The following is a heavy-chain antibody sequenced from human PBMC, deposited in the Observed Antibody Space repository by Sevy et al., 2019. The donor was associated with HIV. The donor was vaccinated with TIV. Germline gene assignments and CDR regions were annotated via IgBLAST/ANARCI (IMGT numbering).Heavy chain of an antibody. CDR1: GDSISSGNHW. J-gene: IGHJ6*02. V-gene: IGHV4-61*02. D-gene: IGHD3-10*01. CDR2: VYSSGRT. CDR3: ARDGIRRDYYHGMDV. Sequence: SETLSLTCTVSGDSISSGNHWRSWIRQPAGKGLEWIGRVYSSGRTMYNSSLKSRVTMSVDTSKNQFSLMVSSLIAADTAIYYCARDGIRRDYYHGMDVWGQGTTVTVSS.